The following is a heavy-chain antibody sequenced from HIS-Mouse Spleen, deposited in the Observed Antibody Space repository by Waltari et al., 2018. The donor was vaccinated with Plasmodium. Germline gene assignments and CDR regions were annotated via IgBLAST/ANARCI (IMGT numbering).Heavy chain of an antibody. D-gene: IGHD2-8*01. Sequence: EVQLVETGGGLIQPGGSLRLSCAASGFTVGSNYMSWARQAPGKGLEWVSVIYSGGSTYYADSVKGRFTISRDNSKNTLYLQMNSLRAEDTAVYYCAREDMLVDAFDIWGQGTMVTVSS. V-gene: IGHV3-53*02. J-gene: IGHJ3*02. CDR1: GFTVGSNY. CDR2: IYSGGST. CDR3: AREDMLVDAFDI.